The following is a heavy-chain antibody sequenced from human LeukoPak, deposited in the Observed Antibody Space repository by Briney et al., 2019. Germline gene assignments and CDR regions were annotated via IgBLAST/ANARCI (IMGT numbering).Heavy chain of an antibody. CDR1: GYTFTSYG. V-gene: IGHV1-3*01. J-gene: IGHJ4*02. CDR2: INAGNGNT. Sequence: ASVKVSCKASGYTFTSYGISWVRQAPGQRLEWMGWINAGNGNTKYSQKFQGRVTITRDTSASTAYMELSSLRSEDTAVYYCARTVVPAAMCFDYWGQGTLVTVSS. D-gene: IGHD2-2*01. CDR3: ARTVVPAAMCFDY.